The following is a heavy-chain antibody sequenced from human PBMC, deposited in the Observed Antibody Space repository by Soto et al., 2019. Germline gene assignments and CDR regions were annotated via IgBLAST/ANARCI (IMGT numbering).Heavy chain of an antibody. J-gene: IGHJ6*02. CDR2: INPNSGGT. D-gene: IGHD3-3*01. CDR3: ERGGLILYIYYYYYGMEV. CDR1: GYTFTGYY. V-gene: IGHV1-2*02. Sequence: ASVKVSCKASGYTFTGYYMHWVRQAPGQGLEWMGWINPNSGGTNYTQKFQGGVTMTRDTSSRTAYMAMSRLRSDDTAVYYCERGGLILYIYYYYYGMEVWGQGTTVTVSS.